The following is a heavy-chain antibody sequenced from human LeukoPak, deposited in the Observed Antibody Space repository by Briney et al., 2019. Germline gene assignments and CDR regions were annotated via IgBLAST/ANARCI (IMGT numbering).Heavy chain of an antibody. Sequence: SETLSLTRAVYGGSFSGYYWSWIRQPPGKGLEWIGEINHSGSTNYNPSLKSRVTISVDTSKNQFSLKLSSVTAADTAVYYCARGRYDFWSGYSNYFDYWGQGTLVTVSS. CDR3: ARGRYDFWSGYSNYFDY. J-gene: IGHJ4*02. V-gene: IGHV4-34*01. D-gene: IGHD3-3*01. CDR1: GGSFSGYY. CDR2: INHSGST.